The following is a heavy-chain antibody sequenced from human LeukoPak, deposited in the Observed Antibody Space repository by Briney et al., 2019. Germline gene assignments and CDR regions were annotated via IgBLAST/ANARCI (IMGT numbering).Heavy chain of an antibody. CDR2: INPRGGDT. CDR1: GYTFPNHN. J-gene: IGHJ4*02. CDR3: ARGGQIAARPSDY. V-gene: IGHV1-2*02. D-gene: IGHD6-6*01. Sequence: RASVKVSCKTSGYTFPNHNIHWVRQVPGQGLEWMGMINPRGGDTTYAQKFQGRVTMTRDTSISTAYMELSRLRSDDTAVYYCARGGQIAARPSDYWGQGTLVTVSS.